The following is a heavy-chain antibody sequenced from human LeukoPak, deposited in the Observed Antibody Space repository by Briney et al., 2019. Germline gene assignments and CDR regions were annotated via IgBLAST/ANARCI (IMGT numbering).Heavy chain of an antibody. V-gene: IGHV1-18*01. D-gene: IGHD3-10*01. Sequence: ASVKVSCKASGYTFTSYCISWVRQAPGQGLEWMGWISAYNGNTNYAQKLQGRVAMTTDTSTSTAYMEPRSLRSDDTAVYYCARGNYGSGSYYNGMDVWGQGTTVTVSS. J-gene: IGHJ6*02. CDR2: ISAYNGNT. CDR1: GYTFTSYC. CDR3: ARGNYGSGSYYNGMDV.